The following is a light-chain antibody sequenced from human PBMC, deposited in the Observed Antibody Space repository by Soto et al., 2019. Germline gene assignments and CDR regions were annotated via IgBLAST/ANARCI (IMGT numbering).Light chain of an antibody. CDR1: QSVSSY. CDR2: DAS. V-gene: IGKV3-11*01. CDR3: QQYNNWPLYS. Sequence: EIVLTQSPATLSLSPGERATLSCRASQSVSSYLAWYQQKPGQAPRLLIYDASNRATGIPARFSGGGSGTDFTLTISSLEPEDFALYFCQQYNNWPLYSFGQGTKLEIK. J-gene: IGKJ2*01.